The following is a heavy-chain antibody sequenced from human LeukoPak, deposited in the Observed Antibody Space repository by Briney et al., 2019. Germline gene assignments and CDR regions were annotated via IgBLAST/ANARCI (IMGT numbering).Heavy chain of an antibody. V-gene: IGHV3-7*01. Sequence: GGSLRLSCAASGFTFRSYWMSWVRQAPGKGQEWVANIKHDGSEQYYVDSVKGRFTLSRDNPKNSLYLQMNSLRAEDTAVYYCAKGQYSGSTYYFDYWGQGILVIVSS. J-gene: IGHJ4*02. CDR3: AKGQYSGSTYYFDY. CDR1: GFTFRSYW. CDR2: IKHDGSEQ. D-gene: IGHD1-26*01.